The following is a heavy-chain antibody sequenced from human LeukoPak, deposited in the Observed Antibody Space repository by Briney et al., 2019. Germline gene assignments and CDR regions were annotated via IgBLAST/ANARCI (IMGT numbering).Heavy chain of an antibody. CDR2: IWYDGSNK. V-gene: IGHV3-33*08. J-gene: IGHJ4*02. CDR3: AREGYSGSYFVNL. Sequence: GGSLRLSCVASGLSFSTYGMHWVRQAPGKGLEWVAVIWYDGSNKYYADSVEGRFTISRDNSKNTLYLQMNSLRAEDTAVYYCAREGYSGSYFVNLWGQGTLVTVSS. D-gene: IGHD1-26*01. CDR1: GLSFSTYG.